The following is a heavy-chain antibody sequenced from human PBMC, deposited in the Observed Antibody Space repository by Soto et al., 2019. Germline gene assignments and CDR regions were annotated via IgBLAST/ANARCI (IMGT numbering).Heavy chain of an antibody. V-gene: IGHV3-23*01. CDR1: GFTFSSYA. CDR3: ARGSAYSDYDFDY. J-gene: IGHJ4*02. CDR2: VSGTGGSA. Sequence: GGSLSLSCAASGFTFSSYAMTWVRQDPGKGLEWVSGVSGTGGSAYYADSVKGRFTISRDKSTNTLYLHMNSLRAEDTAVYYCARGSAYSDYDFDYWGQGTLVTVYS. D-gene: IGHD4-17*01.